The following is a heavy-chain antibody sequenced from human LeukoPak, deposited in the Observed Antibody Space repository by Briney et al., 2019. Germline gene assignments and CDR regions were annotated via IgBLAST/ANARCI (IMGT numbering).Heavy chain of an antibody. CDR3: ARGPTKSARRGGYYMDV. J-gene: IGHJ6*03. V-gene: IGHV3-7*01. D-gene: IGHD1-26*01. Sequence: PGGSLRLSCAASGFTCSSYWMSWVRQAPGKGLEWVANIKQDGSEKYYVDSVKGRFTISRDNAKNSLYLQMNSLRAEDTAVYYCARGPTKSARRGGYYMDVWGKGTTVTVSS. CDR2: IKQDGSEK. CDR1: GFTCSSYW.